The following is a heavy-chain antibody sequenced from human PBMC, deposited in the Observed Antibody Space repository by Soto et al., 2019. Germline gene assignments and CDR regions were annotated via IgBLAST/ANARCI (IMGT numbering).Heavy chain of an antibody. D-gene: IGHD3-22*01. CDR3: VRDPSSGYRSFDY. Sequence: QVQLVQSGAEVKKPGASVKVACKASGYIFTNYYIHWVRQAPGQGLEWMGIINLSADRTSYAQKFQGRFXXTXDXXTSTVYMELGSLRSEDTAVYYCVRDPSSGYRSFDYWGQGTLVTVSS. CDR2: INLSADRT. J-gene: IGHJ4*02. V-gene: IGHV1-46*03. CDR1: GYIFTNYY.